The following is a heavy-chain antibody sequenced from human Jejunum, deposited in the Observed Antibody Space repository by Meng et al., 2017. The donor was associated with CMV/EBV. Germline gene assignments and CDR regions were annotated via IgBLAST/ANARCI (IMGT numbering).Heavy chain of an antibody. CDR1: GFSFTPAAVG. V-gene: IGHV2-5*02. CDR2: IFSDDNE. Sequence: LTLTCTFSGFSFTPAAVGVCCVRQPPGEALEWLALIFSDDNEHYSPSLKSRLTITKDTSKNQVVLTLANMDPVDTATYYCVHKNTLSWGQGSLVTVSS. J-gene: IGHJ5*02. CDR3: VHKNTLS.